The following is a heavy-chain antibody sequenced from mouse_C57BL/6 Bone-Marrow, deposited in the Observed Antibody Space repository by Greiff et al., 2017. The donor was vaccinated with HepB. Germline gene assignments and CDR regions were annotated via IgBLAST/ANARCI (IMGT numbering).Heavy chain of an antibody. D-gene: IGHD2-2*01. Sequence: EVQLQQSGPGLVKPSQSLSLTCSVTGYSITSGYYWNWIRQFPGNKLEWMGYISYDGSNNYNPSLKNRISITRDTSKNQFFLKLNSVTTEDTATYYCASLYGYDEANSDYWGQGTTLTVSS. J-gene: IGHJ2*01. CDR2: ISYDGSN. CDR3: ASLYGYDEANSDY. V-gene: IGHV3-6*01. CDR1: GYSITSGYY.